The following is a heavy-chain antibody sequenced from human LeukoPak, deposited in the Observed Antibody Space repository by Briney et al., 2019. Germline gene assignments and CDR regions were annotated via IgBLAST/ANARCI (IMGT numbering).Heavy chain of an antibody. D-gene: IGHD6-13*01. J-gene: IGHJ5*02. CDR3: ARGGMSYSSNGFNWFDP. CDR1: GYTFTSYY. V-gene: IGHV1-46*01. Sequence: ASVKVSCKASGYTFTSYYMHWVRQAPGQGLEWMGIINPSGGSTSYAQKFQGRVTMTRDMSTSTVYMELSSLRSEDTAVYYCARGGMSYSSNGFNWFDPWGQGTLVTVSS. CDR2: INPSGGST.